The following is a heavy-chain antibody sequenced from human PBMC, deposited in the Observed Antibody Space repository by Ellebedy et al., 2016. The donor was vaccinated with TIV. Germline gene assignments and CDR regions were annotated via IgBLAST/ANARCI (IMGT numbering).Heavy chain of an antibody. CDR1: GFTFSSYW. CDR3: AREGRFYGSGSYGNYLPGIDY. J-gene: IGHJ4*02. Sequence: LSLTXXASGFTFSSYWMSWVRQAPGKGLEWVANIKQDGSEKYYVDSVKGRFTISRDNAKNSLYLQMNSLRAEDTAVYYCAREGRFYGSGSYGNYLPGIDYWGQGTLVTVSS. CDR2: IKQDGSEK. V-gene: IGHV3-7*01. D-gene: IGHD3-10*01.